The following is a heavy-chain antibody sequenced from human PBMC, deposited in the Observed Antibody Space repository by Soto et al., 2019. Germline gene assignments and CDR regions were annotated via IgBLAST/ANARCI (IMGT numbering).Heavy chain of an antibody. Sequence: ASVNVSCKAYGYTFTSYGISWVRQARGQGLEWMGWISAYNGNTNYAQKLQGRVTMTTDTSTSTAYMELRSLRSDDTAVYYCARGCIAAAQAVNWFDPWGQGTLVTVSS. V-gene: IGHV1-18*01. J-gene: IGHJ5*02. CDR3: ARGCIAAAQAVNWFDP. CDR1: GYTFTSYG. CDR2: ISAYNGNT. D-gene: IGHD6-13*01.